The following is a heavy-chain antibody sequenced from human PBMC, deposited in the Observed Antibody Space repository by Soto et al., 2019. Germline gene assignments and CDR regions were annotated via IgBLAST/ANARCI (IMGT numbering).Heavy chain of an antibody. CDR1: GGTFSSYA. CDR3: AGSFYGDYFYYYYGMDV. J-gene: IGHJ6*02. Sequence: GASVKVSCKASGGTFSSYAISWVRQAPGQGLEWMGGIIPIFGTANYAQKFQGRVTITADESTSTAYMELSSLRSEDTGVYYCAGSFYGDYFYYYYGMDVWGQGTTVTVSS. V-gene: IGHV1-69*13. D-gene: IGHD4-17*01. CDR2: IIPIFGTA.